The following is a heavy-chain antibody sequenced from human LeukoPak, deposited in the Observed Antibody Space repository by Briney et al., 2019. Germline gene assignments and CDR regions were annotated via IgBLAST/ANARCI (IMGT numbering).Heavy chain of an antibody. D-gene: IGHD3-9*01. CDR3: AKVGDVLRYFDWLFFDY. V-gene: IGHV4-59*11. J-gene: IGHJ4*02. CDR2: IYYSGST. Sequence: SETLSLTCTVSGGSISSHYWSWIRQPPGEGLEWIGYIYYSGSTNYNPSLKSRVTISVDTSKNQFSLKLSSVTAADTAVYYCAKVGDVLRYFDWLFFDYWGQGTLVTVSS. CDR1: GGSISSHY.